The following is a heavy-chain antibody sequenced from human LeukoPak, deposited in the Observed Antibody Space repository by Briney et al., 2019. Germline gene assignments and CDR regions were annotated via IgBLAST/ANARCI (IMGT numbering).Heavy chain of an antibody. D-gene: IGHD3-10*01. CDR2: ISSSSSYI. CDR3: ARKEAYGSGSYCFDY. Sequence: GGSLRLSCAASGFTFSSYAMSWVRQAPGKGLEWVSSISSSSSYIYYADSVKGRFTISRDNAKNSLYLQMNSLRAEDTAVYYCARKEAYGSGSYCFDYWGQGTLVTVSS. CDR1: GFTFSSYA. J-gene: IGHJ4*02. V-gene: IGHV3-21*01.